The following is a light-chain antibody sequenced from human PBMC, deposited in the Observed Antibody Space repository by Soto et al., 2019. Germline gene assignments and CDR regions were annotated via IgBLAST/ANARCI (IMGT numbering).Light chain of an antibody. CDR1: QSVNNK. CDR3: QQYNNWPPYT. J-gene: IGKJ2*01. V-gene: IGKV3-15*01. CDR2: AAS. Sequence: EVVMTQSPATLSVSPGERVTLSCRASQSVNNKLAWYQQKLGQAPRLLIYAASTRATGIPARFSGSGSGTEFTLTINSLQSEDFAVYYCQQYNNWPPYTFGQGTKLEIK.